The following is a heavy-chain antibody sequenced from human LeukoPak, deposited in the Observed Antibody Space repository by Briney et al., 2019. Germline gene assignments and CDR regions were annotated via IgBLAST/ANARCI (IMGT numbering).Heavy chain of an antibody. D-gene: IGHD2-15*01. J-gene: IGHJ4*02. CDR1: GFTFNTYA. CDR2: ISGSGGST. CDR3: AKGKGSSSSSIDW. V-gene: IGHV3-23*01. Sequence: PGGSLRLSCAADGFTFNTYAMGSVRQAPGKGLGWVSAISGSGGSTYYADSGKGRFTISRDNYKHTLYLQIHSLRGEDTAVYYCAKGKGSSSSSIDWWGQGTLVTVSS.